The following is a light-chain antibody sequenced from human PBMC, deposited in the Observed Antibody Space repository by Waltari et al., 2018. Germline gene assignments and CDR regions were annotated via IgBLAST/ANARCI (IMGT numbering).Light chain of an antibody. J-gene: IGKJ4*01. CDR3: MLGTHPPQT. V-gene: IGKV2-30*02. CDR1: QSLIHNNGNTY. Sequence: DVGRTQSPLSLPVTLGQPASIACRSSQSLIHNNGNTYLNWFQQRPGQSPRRLIYKFSNRAPGVPDRLRGGWSGTDFTLKISGVEAEDVGVYYCMLGTHPPQTLGGGTKVEIK. CDR2: KFS.